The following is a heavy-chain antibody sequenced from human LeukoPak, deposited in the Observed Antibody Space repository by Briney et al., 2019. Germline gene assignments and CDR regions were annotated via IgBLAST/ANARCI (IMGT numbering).Heavy chain of an antibody. CDR1: GYTFTSYG. Sequence: ASVKVSCKASGYTFTSYGISWVRQAPGQGLEWMGWISAYNGNTNYAQKLQGRVTMTTDTSTSTAYMELRSLRSDDTAVYYCARVTVGATRKVGSPDYWGQGTLVTVSS. J-gene: IGHJ4*02. CDR2: ISAYNGNT. D-gene: IGHD1-26*01. CDR3: ARVTVGATRKVGSPDY. V-gene: IGHV1-18*01.